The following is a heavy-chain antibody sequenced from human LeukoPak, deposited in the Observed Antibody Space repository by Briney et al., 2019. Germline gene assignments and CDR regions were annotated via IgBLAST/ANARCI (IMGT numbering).Heavy chain of an antibody. CDR3: AKDLQLALDY. D-gene: IGHD6-13*01. CDR1: GFTFSNYA. Sequence: GGSLRLSCSASGFTFSNYAMHWVRQAPGKGLEWVTVMSYDGSNKYYADSVKGRFTISRDNSKNTLYLQMNSLRADDTAVYYCAKDLQLALDYWGQGTLVTVSP. V-gene: IGHV3-30*04. CDR2: MSYDGSNK. J-gene: IGHJ4*02.